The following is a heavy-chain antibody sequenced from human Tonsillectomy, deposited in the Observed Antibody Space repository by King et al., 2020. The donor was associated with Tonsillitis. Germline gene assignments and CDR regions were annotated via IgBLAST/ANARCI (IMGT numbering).Heavy chain of an antibody. CDR2: ISSSSSTI. CDR1: GFTFSSYS. CDR3: ARDLLEPDWLSSLNWFDP. J-gene: IGHJ5*02. V-gene: IGHV3-48*01. D-gene: IGHD3-9*01. Sequence: VQLVESGGGLVQPGGSLRLSCAASGFTFSSYSMNWVRQAPGKGLEWVSYISSSSSTIYYADSVKGRFTISRDNAKNSLYLQMNSLRAEDTAVYYCARDLLEPDWLSSLNWFDPWGQGTLVTVSS.